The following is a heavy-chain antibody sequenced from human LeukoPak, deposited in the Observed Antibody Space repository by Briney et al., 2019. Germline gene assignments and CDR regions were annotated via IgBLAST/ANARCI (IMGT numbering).Heavy chain of an antibody. Sequence: PSETLSLTCGVSGVSISSSEWWIWVRQPPGQGLEWIGEIHRDGRTRYNPSLKSRVTMSIDYSKNQFSLKVNSVTAADTAIYYCGKTDIYFNPIDRWARGSLLTVSS. CDR2: IHRDGRT. V-gene: IGHV4-4*02. CDR1: GVSISSSEW. J-gene: IGHJ5*02. CDR3: GKTDIYFNPIDR. D-gene: IGHD3-9*01.